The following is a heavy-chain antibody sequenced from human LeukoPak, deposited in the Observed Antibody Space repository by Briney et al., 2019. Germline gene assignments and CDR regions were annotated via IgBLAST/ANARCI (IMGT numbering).Heavy chain of an antibody. Sequence: PGGSLRLSCAASGFSFSSYGMHWVRQAPGKGLEWVAFIRYDGSNKYYADSVKGRFTISRDNSKNTLYLQMNSLRAEDTAVYYCAKLSHLSWEVWSRPGTFFDYWGQGTLVTVSS. D-gene: IGHD6-13*01. J-gene: IGHJ4*02. CDR3: AKLSHLSWEVWSRPGTFFDY. CDR2: IRYDGSNK. CDR1: GFSFSSYG. V-gene: IGHV3-30*02.